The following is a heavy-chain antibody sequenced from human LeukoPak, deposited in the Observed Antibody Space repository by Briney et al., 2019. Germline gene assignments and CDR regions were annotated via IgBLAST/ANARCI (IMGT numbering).Heavy chain of an antibody. CDR2: TNYRSKWYN. CDR1: GDSVSRNNAA. V-gene: IGHV6-1*01. J-gene: IGHJ4*02. D-gene: IGHD3-10*01. CDR3: ARVTASGSHDY. Sequence: SQTLSLTCAISGDSVSRNNAAWTWIRQSPSRGLEWLGRTNYRSKWYNDYADSVKSRITINPDTSKNQVSLQLSSVTPEDTAVYYCARVTASGSHDYWGQGTLVTVSS.